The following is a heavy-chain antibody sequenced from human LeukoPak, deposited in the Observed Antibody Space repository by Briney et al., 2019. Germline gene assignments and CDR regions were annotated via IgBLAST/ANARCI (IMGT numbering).Heavy chain of an antibody. J-gene: IGHJ4*02. Sequence: SETLSLTCTVSGGSISSSSYYWGWIRQPPGTGLEWIGSIYYSGSTYYNPSLKSRVTISVDTSKNQFSLKLSSVTAADTAVYYCARYYYDSSGYSSSDYWGQGTLVTVSS. CDR3: ARYYYDSSGYSSSDY. CDR1: GGSISSSSYY. V-gene: IGHV4-39*01. CDR2: IYYSGST. D-gene: IGHD3-22*01.